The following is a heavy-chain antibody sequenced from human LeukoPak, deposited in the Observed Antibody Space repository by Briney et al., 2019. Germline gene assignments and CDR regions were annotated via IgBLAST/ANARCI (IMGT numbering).Heavy chain of an antibody. CDR3: ARDRAAYCGGDCYSAGLVY. Sequence: ASVKVSCKASEYTFTSYYMHWVRQAPGQGLEWMGIINPSGGSTSYAQKFQGRVTMTRDTSTSTVYMELSSLRSEDTAVYYCARDRAAYCGGDCYSAGLVYWGQGTLVTVSS. J-gene: IGHJ4*02. CDR2: INPSGGST. V-gene: IGHV1-46*01. CDR1: EYTFTSYY. D-gene: IGHD2-21*02.